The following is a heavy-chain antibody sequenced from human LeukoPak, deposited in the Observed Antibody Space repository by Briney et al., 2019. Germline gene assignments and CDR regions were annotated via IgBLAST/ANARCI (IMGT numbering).Heavy chain of an antibody. CDR3: ARQWELLGDAFDI. Sequence: GESLKISCKGSGYSFTSYWIGWVRQMPGKGLEWMGIIYPGDSDTRYSPSFQGQVTISADKSISTDYLQWSSLKASDTAMYYCARQWELLGDAFDIWGQGTMVTVSS. V-gene: IGHV5-51*01. D-gene: IGHD1-26*01. CDR1: GYSFTSYW. J-gene: IGHJ3*02. CDR2: IYPGDSDT.